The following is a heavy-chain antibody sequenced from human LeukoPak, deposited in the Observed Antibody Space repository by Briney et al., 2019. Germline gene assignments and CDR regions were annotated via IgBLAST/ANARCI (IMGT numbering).Heavy chain of an antibody. CDR2: IYTSGTT. D-gene: IGHD6-6*01. Sequence: PSETLSLTCTVSGGSISSGSYYWSRIRQPAGKGLEWIGRIYTSGTTNYNPSLKSRVTISVDTSKNQFSLKLSSVTAADTAVYYCARGASSSSAIGYYYYYMDVWGKGTTVTVSS. J-gene: IGHJ6*03. CDR1: GGSISSGSYY. CDR3: ARGASSSSAIGYYYYYMDV. V-gene: IGHV4-61*02.